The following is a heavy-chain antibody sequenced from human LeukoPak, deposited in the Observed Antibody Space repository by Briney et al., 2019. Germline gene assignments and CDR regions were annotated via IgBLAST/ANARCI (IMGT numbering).Heavy chain of an antibody. V-gene: IGHV4-59*01. Sequence: SETLSLTCAVYGGSFSGYYWSWIRQPPGKGLEWVGYIYSSGSTNYDPSLKSRVTISIDTSKNQFSLKLSSVTAADTAVYYCARTRRDGYFDYWGQGTLVTVSS. CDR3: ARTRRDGYFDY. D-gene: IGHD5-24*01. CDR1: GGSFSGYY. J-gene: IGHJ4*02. CDR2: IYSSGST.